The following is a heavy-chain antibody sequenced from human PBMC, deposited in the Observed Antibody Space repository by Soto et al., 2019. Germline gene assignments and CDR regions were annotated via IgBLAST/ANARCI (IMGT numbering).Heavy chain of an antibody. J-gene: IGHJ6*02. CDR3: ARGVRLGYYGMDV. V-gene: IGHV1-69*01. CDR2: IIPIFGTA. Sequence: WVRQAPGQGLEWMGGIIPIFGTANYAQKFQGRVTITADESTSTAYMELSSLRSEDTAVYYCARGVRLGYYGMDVWGQGTTVTVSS.